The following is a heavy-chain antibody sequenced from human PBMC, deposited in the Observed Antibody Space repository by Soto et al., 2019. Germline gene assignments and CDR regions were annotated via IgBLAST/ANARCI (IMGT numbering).Heavy chain of an antibody. CDR2: IWYDGSNK. V-gene: IGHV3-33*01. CDR3: ARDSGGSGYYDAFDI. J-gene: IGHJ3*02. CDR1: GFTFSSYG. Sequence: GSLRLSCAASGFTFSSYGMHWVRQAPGKGLEWVAVIWYDGSNKYYADSVKGRFTISRDNSKNTLYLQMNSLRAEDTAVYYCARDSGGSGYYDAFDIWGQGTMVTVSS. D-gene: IGHD3-22*01.